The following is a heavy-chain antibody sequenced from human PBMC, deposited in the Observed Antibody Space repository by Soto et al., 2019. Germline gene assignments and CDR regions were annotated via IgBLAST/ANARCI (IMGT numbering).Heavy chain of an antibody. V-gene: IGHV1-69*13. CDR1: GGSIRNYA. J-gene: IGHJ6*02. CDR3: AKDLSTSGFHYGMDV. CDR2: ITPVSGSA. Sequence: GASVKVSCKASGGSIRNYAVSWVRQAPGQGLEWMGGITPVSGSAQYAQKFQDRVTITADGSTGTAYMELSSLRSEDTAVYYCAKDLSTSGFHYGMDVWGQGTTVTV.